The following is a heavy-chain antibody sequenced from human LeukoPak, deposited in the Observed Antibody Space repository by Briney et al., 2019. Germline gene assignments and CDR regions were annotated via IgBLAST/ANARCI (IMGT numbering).Heavy chain of an antibody. J-gene: IGHJ4*02. CDR2: IKQDGSEK. D-gene: IGHD4-17*01. CDR3: ARERTGYGEDY. V-gene: IGHV3-7*01. Sequence: GGSLRLSCTASGFTFSSYWMSWVRQAPGKGLEWVAKIKQDGSEKYYVDSVKGRFTISRDNAKNSLYLQMNSLRAEDTAVYYCARERTGYGEDYWGQGTLVTVSS. CDR1: GFTFSSYW.